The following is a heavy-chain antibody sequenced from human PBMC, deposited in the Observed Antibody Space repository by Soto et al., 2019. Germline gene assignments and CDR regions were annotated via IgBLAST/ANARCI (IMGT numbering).Heavy chain of an antibody. Sequence: VASVKVSCKASGYTFTNYGISWVRQAPGQGLEWMGWINTYNGNTNHAQKLQGRVTMTTDTSTSTAYMELRSLRSDDTAVYYCARGVGSGTYYNQYNWFDPWGQGTLVTV. CDR2: INTYNGNT. V-gene: IGHV1-18*01. CDR3: ARGVGSGTYYNQYNWFDP. J-gene: IGHJ5*02. D-gene: IGHD3-10*01. CDR1: GYTFTNYG.